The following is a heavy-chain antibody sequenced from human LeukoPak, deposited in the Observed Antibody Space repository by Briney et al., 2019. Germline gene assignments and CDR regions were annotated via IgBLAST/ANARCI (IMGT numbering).Heavy chain of an antibody. CDR2: ISGSGGST. CDR3: AKDNGVPAAMGDFDY. V-gene: IGHV3-23*01. D-gene: IGHD2-2*01. J-gene: IGHJ4*02. Sequence: PGGSLRLSCAASGFTFSSYAMSWVRQAPGKGLEWVSAISGSGGSTYYADSVKGRFTISRDNCKNTLYLQMNSLRAEDTAVYYCAKDNGVPAAMGDFDYWGQGTLVTVSS. CDR1: GFTFSSYA.